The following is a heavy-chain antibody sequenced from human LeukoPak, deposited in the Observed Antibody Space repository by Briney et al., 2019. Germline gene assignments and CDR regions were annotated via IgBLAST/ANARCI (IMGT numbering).Heavy chain of an antibody. J-gene: IGHJ4*02. CDR1: GFTFSSYAM. CDR2: IYHSGST. V-gene: IGHV4-4*02. CDR3: ARVGYNWNEGLDY. Sequence: GSLRLSCAASGFTFSSYAMSWVRQPPGKGLEWIGEIYHSGSTNYNPSLKSRVTISVDTSKNQFSLKLSSVTAADTAVYYCARVGYNWNEGLDYWGQGTLVTVSS. D-gene: IGHD1-20*01.